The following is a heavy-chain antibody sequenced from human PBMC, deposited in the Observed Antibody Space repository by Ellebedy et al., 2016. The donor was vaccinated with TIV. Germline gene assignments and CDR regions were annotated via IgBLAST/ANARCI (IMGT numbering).Heavy chain of an antibody. V-gene: IGHV3-7*03. D-gene: IGHD2-21*02. Sequence: PGGSLRLSCAASGFTFSSYWMSWVRQAPGKGLEWVANVKEDGNEQYYVDSVKGRFTISRDNAKTSLYLQMNSLRAEDTAVYYCVRDIFTAPGYGMDVWGQGTTVTVAS. CDR2: VKEDGNEQ. CDR3: VRDIFTAPGYGMDV. J-gene: IGHJ6*02. CDR1: GFTFSSYW.